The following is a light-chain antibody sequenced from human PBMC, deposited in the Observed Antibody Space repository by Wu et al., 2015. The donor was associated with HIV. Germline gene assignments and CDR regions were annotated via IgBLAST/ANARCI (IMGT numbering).Light chain of an antibody. J-gene: IGKJ4*01. CDR3: HQHARTPPT. CDR1: QSVTSDF. CDR2: GAS. V-gene: IGKV3-20*01. Sequence: EIVLTQSPGTLSLSPGERATLSCRASQSVTSDFFAWYQQKPGQAPKLLIYGASSRATGIPDRFSGSGSGTDFILTINRLEPEDFAVYFCHQHARTPPTFGTGTRVEIK.